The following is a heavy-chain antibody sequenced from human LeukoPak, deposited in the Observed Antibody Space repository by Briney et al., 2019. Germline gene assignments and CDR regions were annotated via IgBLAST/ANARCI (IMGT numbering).Heavy chain of an antibody. CDR2: IWYDGSNK. V-gene: IGHV3-33*01. D-gene: IGHD6-6*01. J-gene: IGHJ4*02. CDR1: GFTFSSYG. Sequence: GGSLILSCAASGFTFSSYGMHWVRQAPGKGLEWVAVIWYDGSNKYYADSVKGRFTISRDNSKNTLYLQMNSLRAEDTAVYYCARDGSIAAYYFDYWGQGTLVTVSS. CDR3: ARDGSIAAYYFDY.